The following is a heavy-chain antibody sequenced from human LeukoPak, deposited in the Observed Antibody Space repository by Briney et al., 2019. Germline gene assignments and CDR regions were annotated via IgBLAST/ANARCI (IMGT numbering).Heavy chain of an antibody. CDR2: IYYSGST. J-gene: IGHJ4*02. CDR3: ASNYDSSGYYFDY. D-gene: IGHD3-22*01. V-gene: IGHV4-59*08. Sequence: SETLSLTCTVSGGSLSRYYWSWIRQPPGKGLERIGYIYYSGSTNYNPSLKSRVTISVDTSKNQFSLKLSSVTAADTAVYYCASNYDSSGYYFDYGGQGTLVTVSS. CDR1: GGSLSRYY.